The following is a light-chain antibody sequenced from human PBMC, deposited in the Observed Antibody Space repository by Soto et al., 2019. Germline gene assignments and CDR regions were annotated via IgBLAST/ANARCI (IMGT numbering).Light chain of an antibody. Sequence: EIVLTQSPGTLSLSPGEGATLSCRASQSVSSSYLAWYQQKPGQAPRLLIYGASSRATGIPDRFSGSGSATDFTLTISRLEPEDFAVYFCQHYGNSLWTFGQGTKVDIK. CDR2: GAS. J-gene: IGKJ1*01. CDR3: QHYGNSLWT. V-gene: IGKV3-20*01. CDR1: QSVSSSY.